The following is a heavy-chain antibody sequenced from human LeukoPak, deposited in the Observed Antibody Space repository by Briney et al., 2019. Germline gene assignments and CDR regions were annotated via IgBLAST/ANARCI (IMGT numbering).Heavy chain of an antibody. CDR2: MNPNSGGT. J-gene: IGHJ5*02. CDR3: ARVTYYYDSSALHGGWFDP. Sequence: ASVKVSCKASGYTFTGYYMHWVRQAPGQGLEWMGWMNPNSGGTNYAQRFQGRVTMTRDTSISTAYMELSRLRSDDTAVYYCARVTYYYDSSALHGGWFDPWGQGTLVTVSS. CDR1: GYTFTGYY. V-gene: IGHV1-2*02. D-gene: IGHD3-22*01.